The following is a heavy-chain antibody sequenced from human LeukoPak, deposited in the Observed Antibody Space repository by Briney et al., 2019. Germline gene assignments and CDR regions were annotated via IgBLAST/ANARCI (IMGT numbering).Heavy chain of an antibody. J-gene: IGHJ4*02. D-gene: IGHD4-23*01. CDR3: ARDGPVVTTPFDN. Sequence: PGGSLRLSCAASGFTFSGSAMHWVRQAPGKGLEWVSYISTSGSTIYYADSVKGRFTISRDNAKNSLYLQMNSLRAEDTAVYYCARDGPVVTTPFDNWGQGTLVTVSS. CDR2: ISTSGSTI. CDR1: GFTFSGSA. V-gene: IGHV3-48*03.